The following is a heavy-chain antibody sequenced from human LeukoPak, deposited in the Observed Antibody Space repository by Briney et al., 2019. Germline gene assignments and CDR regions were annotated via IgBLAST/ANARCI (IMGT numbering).Heavy chain of an antibody. D-gene: IGHD4/OR15-4a*01. CDR3: ARDRVLYGMDV. Sequence: SETLSLTCTVSGGSVSSGSYYWSWIRQPPGKGLGWIGCIYYSGNTKYNPSLKSRVSISADTSKNQFSLKLSSVTAADTAIYYCARDRVLYGMDVWGQGTTVAVSS. CDR1: GGSVSSGSYY. V-gene: IGHV4-61*01. J-gene: IGHJ6*02. CDR2: IYYSGNT.